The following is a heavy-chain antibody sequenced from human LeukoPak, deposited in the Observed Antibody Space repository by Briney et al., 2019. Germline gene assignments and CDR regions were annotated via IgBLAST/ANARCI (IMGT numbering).Heavy chain of an antibody. CDR3: ARDGTNDYGDYGMSPGAFDI. Sequence: PGGSLRLSCAASGSTFSSYAMHWVRQAPGKGLEWVAVISYDGSNKYYADSVKGRFTISRDNSKNTLYLQMNSLRAEDTAVYYCARDGTNDYGDYGMSPGAFDIWGQGTMVTVSS. D-gene: IGHD4-17*01. V-gene: IGHV3-30*04. J-gene: IGHJ3*02. CDR2: ISYDGSNK. CDR1: GSTFSSYA.